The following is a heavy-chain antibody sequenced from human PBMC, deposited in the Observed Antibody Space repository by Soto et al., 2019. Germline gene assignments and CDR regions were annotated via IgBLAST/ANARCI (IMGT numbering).Heavy chain of an antibody. CDR2: INQDGSQK. J-gene: IGHJ4*02. V-gene: IGHV3-7*03. CDR3: AVQYGGSHYVDY. Sequence: PGGSLRLSCTVSGFTFSGYWMSWIRQAPGKGLGWVANINQDGSQKNYMDSVEGRFAISRDNARNTLYLQMNSLRAEDTAVYYCAVQYGGSHYVDYWGQGTLVTVSS. CDR1: GFTFSGYW. D-gene: IGHD1-26*01.